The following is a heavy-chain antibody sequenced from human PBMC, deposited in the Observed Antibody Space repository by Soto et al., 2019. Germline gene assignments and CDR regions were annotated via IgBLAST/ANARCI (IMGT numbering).Heavy chain of an antibody. CDR1: GFSLTSPEMC. CDR2: IERDDDDK. CDR3: ARSIRGPRRFNGMDV. Sequence: SGPTLANPTGPLRLTCTFSGFSLTSPEMCVRWIRQSPGKALEWLALIERDDDDKYYSTSLKTRLTISKDTRKNQVVLTMANMEPADTATYYCARSIRGPRRFNGMDVWGQGTTVTVSS. D-gene: IGHD1-20*01. V-gene: IGHV2-70*13. J-gene: IGHJ6*02.